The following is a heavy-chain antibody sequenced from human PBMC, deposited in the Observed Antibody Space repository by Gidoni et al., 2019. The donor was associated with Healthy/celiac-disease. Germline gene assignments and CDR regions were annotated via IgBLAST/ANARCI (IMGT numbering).Heavy chain of an antibody. J-gene: IGHJ6*02. CDR3: ARGDYYGMDV. V-gene: IGHV3-13*01. Sequence: EVQLVESGGGLVQPGGSLRLSCAASGFTFSSYDMHCVRHATGKGLDWVSAIGTAGDTYYPGSVKGRFTISRENAKNSLYLQMNSLRAGDTAVYYCARGDYYGMDVWGQGTTVTVSS. CDR1: GFTFSSYD. CDR2: IGTAGDT.